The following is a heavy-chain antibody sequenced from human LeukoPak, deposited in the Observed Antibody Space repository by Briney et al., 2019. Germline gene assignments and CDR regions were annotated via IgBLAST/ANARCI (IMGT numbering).Heavy chain of an antibody. Sequence: GGSLRLSCAVSGFFLNNYGMTWVRQAPGKGLEWVSGNNWNGGSTGCADSVKGRFTISRDNAKNCLYLQMNSLRAEDTALYYCARTRTSGGYSASDYWGQGTLVTVSS. CDR1: GFFLNNYG. CDR3: ARTRTSGGYSASDY. D-gene: IGHD3-10*01. CDR2: NNWNGGST. J-gene: IGHJ4*02. V-gene: IGHV3-20*04.